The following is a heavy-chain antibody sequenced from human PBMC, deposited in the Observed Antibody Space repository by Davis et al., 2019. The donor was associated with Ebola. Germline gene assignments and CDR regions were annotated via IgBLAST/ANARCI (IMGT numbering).Heavy chain of an antibody. CDR3: VVAGPYNWFDP. J-gene: IGHJ5*02. Sequence: LKISCAASGFTFSSYAMSWVRQAPGKGLEWVSAISGSGGSTYYADSMKGRFTISRDNSKNTLYLQMNSLRAEDTAVYYCVVAGPYNWFDPWGQGILVTVSS. D-gene: IGHD6-19*01. CDR1: GFTFSSYA. CDR2: ISGSGGST. V-gene: IGHV3-23*01.